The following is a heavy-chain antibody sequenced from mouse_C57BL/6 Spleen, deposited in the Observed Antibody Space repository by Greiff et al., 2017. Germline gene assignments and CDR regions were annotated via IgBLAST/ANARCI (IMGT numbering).Heavy chain of an antibody. D-gene: IGHD1-1*01. CDR3: ARYYGSSYDYYAMDY. Sequence: VQLQQPGAELVMPGASVKLSCKASGYTFPSYWMHWVKQRPGQGLEWIGEIDPSDSYTNYNQKFKGKSTLTVDKSSSTAYMQLSSLTSEDSAVYYCARYYGSSYDYYAMDYWGQGTSVTVSS. CDR2: IDPSDSYT. V-gene: IGHV1-69*01. J-gene: IGHJ4*01. CDR1: GYTFPSYW.